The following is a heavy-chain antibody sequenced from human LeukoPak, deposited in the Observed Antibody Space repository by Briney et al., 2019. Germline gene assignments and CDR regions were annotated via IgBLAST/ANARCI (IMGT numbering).Heavy chain of an antibody. Sequence: GGSLRLSCAASEFTFSKYAMNWVRQAPGKGLEWVSGINGSGVITFYADSVKGRFTISRDKSKNTLYLQMNSLRAEDTAIYYCAKDSSQGGDYFDSWGQGTLVTVSS. CDR2: INGSGVIT. CDR1: EFTFSKYA. CDR3: AKDSSQGGDYFDS. D-gene: IGHD3-16*01. V-gene: IGHV3-23*01. J-gene: IGHJ4*02.